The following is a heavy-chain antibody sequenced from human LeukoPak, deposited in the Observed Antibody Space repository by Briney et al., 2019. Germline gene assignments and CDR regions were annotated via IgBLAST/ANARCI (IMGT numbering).Heavy chain of an antibody. J-gene: IGHJ4*02. V-gene: IGHV3-23*01. D-gene: IGHD4/OR15-4a*01. Sequence: GGSLRLSCAASGFTFNNYALTWVRQTPGKGLECVSAISGDGVSPYYADSVRGRFTISRDNSKNTLYLQMNSLRVEDTAVYFCARDPGAFTYFFDCWGQGTLVTVSS. CDR1: GFTFNNYA. CDR3: ARDPGAFTYFFDC. CDR2: ISGDGVSP.